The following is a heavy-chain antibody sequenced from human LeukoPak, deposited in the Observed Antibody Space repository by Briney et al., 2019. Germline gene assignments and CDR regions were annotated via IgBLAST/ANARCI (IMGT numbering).Heavy chain of an antibody. CDR1: GFIVSSNY. Sequence: GGSLRLSCAASGFIVSSNYMSWVRQAPGKGLEWVSTLYSGGNTYYTDSVKGRFTISRDDSRNTLYLQMNNLRVEDTAVYYCAKEDYDSSGYSQLDYWGQGTLVTVSS. V-gene: IGHV3-53*01. D-gene: IGHD3-22*01. CDR2: LYSGGNT. CDR3: AKEDYDSSGYSQLDY. J-gene: IGHJ4*02.